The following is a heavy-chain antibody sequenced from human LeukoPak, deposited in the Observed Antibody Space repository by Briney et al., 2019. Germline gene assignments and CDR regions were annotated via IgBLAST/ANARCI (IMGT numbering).Heavy chain of an antibody. D-gene: IGHD2-21*02. CDR3: ARDRHVVVTAIHSFGFDY. J-gene: IGHJ4*02. CDR2: IWYDGSNK. Sequence: GRSLRLSCAASGFTFSSYGMHWVRQAPGKGLEWVAVIWYDGSNKYYADSVKGRFTISRDNSKNTLYLQMNSLRAEDTAVYYCARDRHVVVTAIHSFGFDYRGQGTLVTVSS. V-gene: IGHV3-33*01. CDR1: GFTFSSYG.